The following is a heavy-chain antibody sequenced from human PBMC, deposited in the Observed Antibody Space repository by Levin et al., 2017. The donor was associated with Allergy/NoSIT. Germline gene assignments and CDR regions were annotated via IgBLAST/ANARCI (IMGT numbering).Heavy chain of an antibody. Sequence: ASVKVSCKASGYTFTSYGISWVRQAPGQGLEWMAWISPYNGNTNYGQKLQGRVTMTTDTSTSTAYMELRSLRSDDTALYYCARVREYSTGFDSWGQGTLVTVSS. D-gene: IGHD2-8*02. CDR2: ISPYNGNT. V-gene: IGHV1-18*01. J-gene: IGHJ4*02. CDR1: GYTFTSYG. CDR3: ARVREYSTGFDS.